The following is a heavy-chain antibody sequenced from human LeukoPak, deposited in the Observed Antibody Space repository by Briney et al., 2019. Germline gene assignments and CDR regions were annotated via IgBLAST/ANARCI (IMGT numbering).Heavy chain of an antibody. CDR1: GFTFSSYA. V-gene: IGHV3-23*01. J-gene: IGHJ4*02. Sequence: TGGSLRLSCAASGFTFSSYAMGWVRQAPGKGLEWVSAISGSGGSTYYADSVKGRFTISRDNSKNTLYLQMNSLRAEDTAAYYCAKHPQLRYFDWFPTFFDWGQGTLVTVSS. CDR3: AKHPQLRYFDWFPTFFD. CDR2: ISGSGGST. D-gene: IGHD3-9*01.